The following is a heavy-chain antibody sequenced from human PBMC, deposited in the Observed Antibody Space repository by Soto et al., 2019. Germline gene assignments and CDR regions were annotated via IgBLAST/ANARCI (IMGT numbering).Heavy chain of an antibody. D-gene: IGHD2-15*01. CDR3: AGYCSGGSCYSSHCDY. Sequence: QVQLQESGPGLVKPSQTLSLTCTVSGGSISSGGYYWSWIRQHPGKGLEWIGYIYYSGSTYYNPSLGSRVNIPVDTTKNQFSLKLSSVTAADTAVYYCAGYCSGGSCYSSHCDYWGQGTLVTVSS. V-gene: IGHV4-31*03. CDR1: GGSISSGGYY. CDR2: IYYSGST. J-gene: IGHJ4*02.